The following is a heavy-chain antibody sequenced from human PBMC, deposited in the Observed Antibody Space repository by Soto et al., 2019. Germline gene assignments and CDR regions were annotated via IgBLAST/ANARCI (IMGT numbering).Heavy chain of an antibody. CDR1: GGSISSYY. J-gene: IGHJ4*02. CDR3: ARVDSGWHDY. V-gene: IGHV4-59*01. D-gene: IGHD6-19*01. Sequence: SETLSLTCTVSGGSISSYYWGWIRQPPGKGLEWIGYIFYTGNTDYNPSLKSRVTISVDTSKDEFSLKLTSVTTADTAVYYCARVDSGWHDYWGQGTLVTVSS. CDR2: IFYTGNT.